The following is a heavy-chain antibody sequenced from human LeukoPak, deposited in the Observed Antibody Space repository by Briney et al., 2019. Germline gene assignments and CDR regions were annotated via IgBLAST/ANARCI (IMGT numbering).Heavy chain of an antibody. D-gene: IGHD1-26*01. CDR3: TTYSGSYGAYFDY. V-gene: IGHV3-53*01. CDR2: IYSGGST. J-gene: IGHJ4*02. CDR1: GFTFSNAW. Sequence: PGGSLRLSCAASGFTFSNAWMSWVRQAPGKGLEWVSVIYSGGSTYYADSVKGRFTISRDNSKNTLYLQMNSLRAEDTAVYYCTTYSGSYGAYFDYWGQGTLVTVSS.